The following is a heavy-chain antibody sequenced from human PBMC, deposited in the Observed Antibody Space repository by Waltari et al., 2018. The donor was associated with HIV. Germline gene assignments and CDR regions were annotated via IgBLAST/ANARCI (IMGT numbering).Heavy chain of an antibody. CDR1: GLTLSNVG. V-gene: IGHV3-15*01. J-gene: IGHJ1*01. Sequence: EVQLLESGGGLVKPGGSLRLSWPASGLTLSNVGRSWVRQAPGKGREWVGRSKSKTDGGTTDYAAPVKGRFTISRDDSKNTLYLQMNSLKTEDTAVYYCTIRTIFGALQHWGQGTLVTVSS. CDR3: TIRTIFGALQH. D-gene: IGHD3-3*01. CDR2: SKSKTDGGTT.